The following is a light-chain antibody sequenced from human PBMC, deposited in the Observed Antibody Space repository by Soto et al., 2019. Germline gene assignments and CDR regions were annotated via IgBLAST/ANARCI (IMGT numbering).Light chain of an antibody. Sequence: DIQMTQSPSTLSASVGDRVTITCRASQSISSWMAWYQQKPGKAPKLLIYKASTLESGVPSRFSGSGSGTEFTLTISSLQPDDSATYYCQQSNSYPLTFGGGTKVEIK. CDR1: QSISSW. V-gene: IGKV1-5*03. CDR3: QQSNSYPLT. CDR2: KAS. J-gene: IGKJ4*01.